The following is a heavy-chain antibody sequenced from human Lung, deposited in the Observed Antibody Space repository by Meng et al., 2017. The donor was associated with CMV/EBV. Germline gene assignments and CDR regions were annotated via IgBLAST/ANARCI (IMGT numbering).Heavy chain of an antibody. J-gene: IGHJ4*02. CDR1: GFTFSSYA. V-gene: IGHV3-30-3*01. Sequence: GGSLRLXCAASGFTFSSYAMHWVRQAPGKGLEWVAVISYDGSNKYYADSVKGRFTISRDNSKNTLYLQMNSLRAEDTAVYYCARDHNLGFDYWGQGTGVTVSS. CDR2: ISYDGSNK. D-gene: IGHD1-1*01. CDR3: ARDHNLGFDY.